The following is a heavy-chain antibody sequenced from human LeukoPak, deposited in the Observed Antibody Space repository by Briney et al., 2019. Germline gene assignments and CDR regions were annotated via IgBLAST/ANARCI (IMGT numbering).Heavy chain of an antibody. CDR1: GGSISSYY. CDR2: IYYSGGT. V-gene: IGHV4-59*12. J-gene: IGHJ4*02. CDR3: SRESGAFCPFGY. D-gene: IGHD1-26*01. Sequence: SETLSLTCTVSGGSISSYYWSWIRQPPGKGLEWIGYIYYSGGTNYNPSLNGRVTMSLDGSRNQLSLTLTSVTAADTAIYYCSRESGAFCPFGYWGQGTLVIVPP.